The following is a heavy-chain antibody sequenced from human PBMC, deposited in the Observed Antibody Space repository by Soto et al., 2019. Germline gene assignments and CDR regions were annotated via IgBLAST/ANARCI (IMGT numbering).Heavy chain of an antibody. CDR3: TTDLGVPAATDYYYGMDV. Sequence: PGGSLRLSCAASGFTFSNAWMNWVRQAPGKGLEWVGRIKSKTDGGTTDYAAPVKGRFTISRDDSKNTLYLQMNSLKTEDTAVYYCTTDLGVPAATDYYYGMDVWGQGTTVTGSS. CDR2: IKSKTDGGTT. D-gene: IGHD2-2*01. V-gene: IGHV3-15*07. CDR1: GFTFSNAW. J-gene: IGHJ6*02.